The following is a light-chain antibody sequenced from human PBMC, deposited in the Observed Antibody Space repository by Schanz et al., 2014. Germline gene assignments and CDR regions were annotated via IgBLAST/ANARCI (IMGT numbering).Light chain of an antibody. V-gene: IGKV3-20*01. CDR2: GAS. CDR1: EGVASNY. CDR3: QQYGSSPALT. J-gene: IGKJ4*01. Sequence: EVVLTQSPGTLSLSPGEGVTLSCRASEGVASNYVAWYQQKPGQAPRLLIDGASTRVTGIPDRFRGRGSLTDFTLTISSLDPEDCAVYYCQQYGSSPALTFGGGTKVEIK.